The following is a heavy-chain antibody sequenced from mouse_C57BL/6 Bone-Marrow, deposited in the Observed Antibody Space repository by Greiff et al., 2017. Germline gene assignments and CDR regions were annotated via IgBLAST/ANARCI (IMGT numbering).Heavy chain of an antibody. CDR2: IYPTSGRT. Sequence: QVHVKQPGAELVKPGASVKMSCKASGYTFTSYWITWVKQRPGQGLEWIGDIYPTSGRTNYNEKFKSKAILTVDTSSTTAYMQLSSLTSEDSAVFYCARSGPLGRSFDYWGQGTTLTVSS. V-gene: IGHV1-55*01. CDR3: ARSGPLGRSFDY. J-gene: IGHJ2*01. D-gene: IGHD4-1*01. CDR1: GYTFTSYW.